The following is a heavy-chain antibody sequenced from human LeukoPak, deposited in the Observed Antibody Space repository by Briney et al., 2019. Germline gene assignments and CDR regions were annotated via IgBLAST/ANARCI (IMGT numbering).Heavy chain of an antibody. CDR3: ARDLHGDSIVLNSGGFDY. J-gene: IGHJ4*02. D-gene: IGHD2-8*01. Sequence: PGGSLRLSCAASGFTFSSYPMNWVRQAPGKGLEWVSSISTSNTYIYYADSVRGRFTISRDNAKNSLYLQMNSLRAEDTAVYYCARDLHGDSIVLNSGGFDYWGQGTLVTVSS. CDR1: GFTFSSYP. CDR2: ISTSNTYI. V-gene: IGHV3-21*01.